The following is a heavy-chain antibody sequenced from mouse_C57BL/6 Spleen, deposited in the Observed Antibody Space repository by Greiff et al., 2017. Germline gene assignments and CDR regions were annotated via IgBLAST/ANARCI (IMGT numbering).Heavy chain of an antibody. V-gene: IGHV5-17*01. Sequence: VQLKESGGGLVKPGGSLKLSCAASGFTFSDYGMHWVRQAPEKGLEWVAYISSGSSTIYYADTVKGRFTISRDNAKNTLFLQMTSLRSEDTAMYYCARDGSSYVGYWYFDVWGTGTTVTVSS. CDR1: GFTFSDYG. D-gene: IGHD1-1*01. J-gene: IGHJ1*03. CDR2: ISSGSSTI. CDR3: ARDGSSYVGYWYFDV.